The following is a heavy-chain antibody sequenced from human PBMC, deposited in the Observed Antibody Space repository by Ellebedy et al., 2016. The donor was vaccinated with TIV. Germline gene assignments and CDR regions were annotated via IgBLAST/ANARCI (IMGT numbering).Heavy chain of an antibody. CDR1: GYSFTSYW. CDR2: IYPGDSDT. CDR3: ARYYDYVWGSDDAFDI. V-gene: IGHV5-51*01. J-gene: IGHJ3*02. Sequence: GESLKISXKGSGYSFTSYWISWVRQMPGKGLEWMGIIYPGDSDTRYSPSFQGQVTISADKSISTAYLQWSSLKASDTAMYYCARYYDYVWGSDDAFDIWGQGTMVTVSS. D-gene: IGHD3-16*01.